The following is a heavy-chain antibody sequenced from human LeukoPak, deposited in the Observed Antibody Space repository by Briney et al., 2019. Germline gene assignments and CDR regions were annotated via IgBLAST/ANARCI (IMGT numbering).Heavy chain of an antibody. J-gene: IGHJ4*02. CDR1: AYSISSGYF. CDR2: IYHSGII. D-gene: IGHD4-11*01. CDR3: ARDLYSNPTGVDF. Sequence: SETPSLTCTVSAYSISSGYFWAWIRQPPGKGLEWIGSIYHSGIIYYNPSLKSRVTISLDTTKNQFSLILTSVTAADTAVYYCARDLYSNPTGVDFWGQGTLVTVSS. V-gene: IGHV4-38-2*02.